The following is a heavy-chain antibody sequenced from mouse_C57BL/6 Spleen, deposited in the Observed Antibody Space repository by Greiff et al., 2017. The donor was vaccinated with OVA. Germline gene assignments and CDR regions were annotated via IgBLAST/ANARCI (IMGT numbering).Heavy chain of an antibody. CDR3: ARPYGSSPWFAY. CDR1: GYTFTSYW. J-gene: IGHJ3*01. Sequence: VQLQQSGAELVRPGSSVKLSCKASGYTFTSYWMDWVKQRPGQGLEWIGNIYPSDSETHYNQKFKDKATLTVDKSSSTAYMQLSSLTSEDSAVYYCARPYGSSPWFAYWGQGTLVTVSA. V-gene: IGHV1-61*01. D-gene: IGHD1-1*01. CDR2: IYPSDSET.